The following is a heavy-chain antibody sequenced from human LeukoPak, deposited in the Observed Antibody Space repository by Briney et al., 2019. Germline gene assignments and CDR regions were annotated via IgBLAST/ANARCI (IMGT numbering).Heavy chain of an antibody. V-gene: IGHV4-59*12. CDR3: ERYYYDLSGHYYFDF. J-gene: IGHJ4*02. Sequence: SETLSLTCTASGGSISSYYWSWIRQPPGKGLEWIGYIYYSGSTTYNPSLKSRVTMSEDTSKNQFSLKLSSVTAADTAVYYCERYYYDLSGHYYFDFWGQGTLVTVSS. D-gene: IGHD3-22*01. CDR1: GGSISSYY. CDR2: IYYSGST.